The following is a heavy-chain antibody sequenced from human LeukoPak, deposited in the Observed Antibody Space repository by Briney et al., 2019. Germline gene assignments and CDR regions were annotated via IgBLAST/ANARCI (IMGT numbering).Heavy chain of an antibody. V-gene: IGHV4-34*01. J-gene: IGHJ5*02. CDR3: ARVGRVGLLGPNWFDP. Sequence: PSETLSLTCAVYGGSFSGYYWSWLRQPPGKGLEWIGEINHSGSTNYNPSLKGRVTISVDTSKNQFSLKLSSVTAADTAVYYCARVGRVGLLGPNWFDPWGQGTLVTVSS. D-gene: IGHD3-16*01. CDR2: INHSGST. CDR1: GGSFSGYY.